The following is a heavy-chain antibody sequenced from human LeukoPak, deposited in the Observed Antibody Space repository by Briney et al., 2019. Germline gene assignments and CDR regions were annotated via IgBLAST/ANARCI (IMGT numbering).Heavy chain of an antibody. CDR3: AKETFDY. CDR1: GFTFDNYA. J-gene: IGHJ4*02. CDR2: ISWNSDNI. Sequence: PGGSLRLSCAASGFTFDNYAMHWVRQTPGKGLEWVSGISWNSDNIGYADSVKGRFTISRDNAKNSLFLQMNSLRPEDTALYYCAKETFDYWGQGTLVTVSS. V-gene: IGHV3-9*01.